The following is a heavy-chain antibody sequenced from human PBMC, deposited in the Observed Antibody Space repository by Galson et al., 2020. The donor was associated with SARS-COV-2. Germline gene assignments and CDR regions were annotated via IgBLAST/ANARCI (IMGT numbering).Heavy chain of an antibody. CDR3: TRGGGQWELMPDDSFDV. Sequence: ASVKVSCKASGYTFTSYGLNWVRQAPGQGLEWMGWISTYNDRTNYANKFQDRVTITTHTSTRTAYMELRSLRSDDSAVYYCTRGGGQWELMPDDSFDVWGQGTKVVVSS. V-gene: IGHV1-18*04. CDR2: ISTYNDRT. J-gene: IGHJ3*01. D-gene: IGHD1-26*01. CDR1: GYTFTSYG.